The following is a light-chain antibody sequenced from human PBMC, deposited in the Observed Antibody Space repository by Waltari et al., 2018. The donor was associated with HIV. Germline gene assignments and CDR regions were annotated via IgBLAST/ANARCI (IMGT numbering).Light chain of an antibody. Sequence: QSALTQPRSVSGSPGQSVTISCTGTSSDVGGYNYVSWYHQNPGKAPKFIIFDVTKRPSGVPDRFSGSKSGNTASLTISGLQAEDEADYYCCSYAGNYPVLFGGGTKLTVL. CDR3: CSYAGNYPVL. V-gene: IGLV2-11*01. J-gene: IGLJ3*02. CDR1: SSDVGGYNY. CDR2: DVT.